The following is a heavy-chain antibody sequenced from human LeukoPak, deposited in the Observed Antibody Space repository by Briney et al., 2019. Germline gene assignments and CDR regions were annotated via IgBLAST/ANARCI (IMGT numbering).Heavy chain of an antibody. J-gene: IGHJ4*02. CDR2: ISYDGSNK. CDR3: AKARGSSATRPPFDY. CDR1: GFTFSSYG. D-gene: IGHD2-2*01. Sequence: PGGSLRLSCAASGFTFSSYGMHWVRQAPGKGLEWVAVISYDGSNKYYADSVKGRFTISRDNSKNTLYLQMNSLRAEDTAVYYCAKARGSSATRPPFDYWGQGTLVTVSS. V-gene: IGHV3-30*18.